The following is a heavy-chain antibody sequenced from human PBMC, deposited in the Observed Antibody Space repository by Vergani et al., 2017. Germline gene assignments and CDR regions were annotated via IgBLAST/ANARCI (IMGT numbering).Heavy chain of an antibody. CDR3: AREPSYCSGGSCYGMDV. CDR2: IIPIFGTA. J-gene: IGHJ6*02. CDR1: GGTFSSYA. D-gene: IGHD2-15*01. V-gene: IGHV1-69*12. Sequence: QVQLVQSGAEVKKPGSSVKVSCKASGGTFSSYAISWVRQAPGQGLEWMGGIIPIFGTANYAQKFQGRVTITADESTSTAYMELSSLRSEDTAVYYCAREPSYCSGGSCYGMDVWGQGTTVTVSS.